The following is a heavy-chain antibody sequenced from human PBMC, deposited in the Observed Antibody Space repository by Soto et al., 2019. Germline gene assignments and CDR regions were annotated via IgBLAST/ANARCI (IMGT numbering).Heavy chain of an antibody. Sequence: SETLSLTCAVSGDSISSGDYYWTWIRQPPGKCLEWIGYIYSSGATYYNPSLKSRLTISVDTSENHFSLKLSSVTGADTAVYYCARGSADYGEIGYYWGQGILVTVSS. V-gene: IGHV4-30-4*01. CDR1: GDSISSGDYY. CDR2: IYSSGAT. CDR3: ARGSADYGEIGYY. D-gene: IGHD4-17*01. J-gene: IGHJ4*02.